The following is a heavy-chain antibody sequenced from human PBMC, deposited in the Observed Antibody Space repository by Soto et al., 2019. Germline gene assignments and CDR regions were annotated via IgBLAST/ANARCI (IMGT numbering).Heavy chain of an antibody. V-gene: IGHV4-31*03. D-gene: IGHD6-19*01. CDR1: GGSISSGGYY. Sequence: SETLSLTCTVSGGSISSGGYYWSWIRQHPGEGLEWIGYIYYSGSTYYNPSLKSRVTISVDTSKNQFSLKLSSVTAADTAVYYCARDSYSSGWYRFDYWGQGTLVTVSS. J-gene: IGHJ4*02. CDR2: IYYSGST. CDR3: ARDSYSSGWYRFDY.